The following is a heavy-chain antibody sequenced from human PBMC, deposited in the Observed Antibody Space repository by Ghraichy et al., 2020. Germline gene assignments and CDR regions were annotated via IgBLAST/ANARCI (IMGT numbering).Heavy chain of an antibody. D-gene: IGHD3-22*01. CDR1: GGTFSSYA. Sequence: SVKVSCKASGGTFSSYAISWVRQAPGQGLEWMGGIIPIFGTANYAQKFQGRVTITADKSTSTAYMELSSLRSEDTAVYYCARGSYYDSSGYPPGYFDYWGQGTLVTVSS. V-gene: IGHV1-69*06. CDR3: ARGSYYDSSGYPPGYFDY. CDR2: IIPIFGTA. J-gene: IGHJ4*02.